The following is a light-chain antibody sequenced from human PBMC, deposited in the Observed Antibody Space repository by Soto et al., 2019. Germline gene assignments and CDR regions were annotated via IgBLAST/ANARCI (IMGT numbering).Light chain of an antibody. Sequence: DIQMTQSPSSLSASVGDRVTITCRASQGIRNDLSWYQQKPGKAPKRLIYAASSLQGGVPSRFSGSGSGTEFTLTITSLQPEDFATYYCLLHKSYLWMFGQGTKVEI. CDR2: AAS. V-gene: IGKV1-17*01. CDR1: QGIRND. CDR3: LLHKSYLWM. J-gene: IGKJ1*01.